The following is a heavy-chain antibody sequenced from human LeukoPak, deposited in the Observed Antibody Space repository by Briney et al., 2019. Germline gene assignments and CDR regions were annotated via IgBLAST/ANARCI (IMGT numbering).Heavy chain of an antibody. D-gene: IGHD3-3*01. CDR1: GYTFTSYG. J-gene: IGHJ4*02. Sequence: GASVKVSCKASGYTFTSYGISWVRQAPGQGLEWMGGIIPIFGTANYAQKFQGRVTITADKSTSTAYMELSSLRSEDTAVYYCARGALPYYDFWSGYTSSDYWGQGTLVTVSS. CDR3: ARGALPYYDFWSGYTSSDY. V-gene: IGHV1-69*06. CDR2: IIPIFGTA.